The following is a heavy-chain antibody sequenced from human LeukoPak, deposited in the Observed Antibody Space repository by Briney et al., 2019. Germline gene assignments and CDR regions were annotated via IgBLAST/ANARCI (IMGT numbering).Heavy chain of an antibody. CDR3: ARDRLRSRYDILTGYYY. CDR2: INSDGSTT. CDR1: GFASSRYW. J-gene: IGHJ4*02. D-gene: IGHD3-9*01. Sequence: PGGSLRLSCAASGFASSRYWMHWVRQAPGKGLVWVSRINSDGSTTDYADSVKGRFTISRDNAKNTLHLQMNSLRGEDTAVYYCARDRLRSRYDILTGYYYWGQGTLVTVSS. V-gene: IGHV3-74*01.